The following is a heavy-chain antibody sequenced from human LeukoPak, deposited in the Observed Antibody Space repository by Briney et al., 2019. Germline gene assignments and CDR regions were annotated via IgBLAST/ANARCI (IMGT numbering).Heavy chain of an antibody. CDR1: GGSISSGGYY. Sequence: PSQTLSLTCTVSGGSISSGGYYWSRIRQHPGKGLEWIGYIYYSGSTYYNPSLKSRVTISVDTSKNQFSLKLTSVTAADTAVYYCARGVTTTTSYNWFDPWGQGTLVTVSS. V-gene: IGHV4-31*03. CDR3: ARGVTTTTSYNWFDP. J-gene: IGHJ5*02. CDR2: IYYSGST. D-gene: IGHD4-17*01.